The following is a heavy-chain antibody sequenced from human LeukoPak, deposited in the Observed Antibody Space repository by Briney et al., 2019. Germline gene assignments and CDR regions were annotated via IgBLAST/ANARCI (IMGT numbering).Heavy chain of an antibody. D-gene: IGHD3-16*02. J-gene: IGHJ3*02. Sequence: SETLSLTCTVSGYSISSGYYWGWIRPPPGKGLEWIGSIYHSGSTYYNPSLKSRVTISVDTSKNQFSLKLSSVTAADTAVYYCARADKKSSYDYVWGSYRSARAFDIWGQGTMVTVSS. CDR3: ARADKKSSYDYVWGSYRSARAFDI. CDR2: IYHSGST. CDR1: GYSISSGYY. V-gene: IGHV4-38-2*02.